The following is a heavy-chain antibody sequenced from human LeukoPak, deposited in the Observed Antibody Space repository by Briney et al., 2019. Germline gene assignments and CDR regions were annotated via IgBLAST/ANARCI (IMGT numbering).Heavy chain of an antibody. V-gene: IGHV3-9*03. CDR1: GFTFDDYA. Sequence: GRSLRLSCAASGFTFDDYAMHWVRQAPGKGLEWVSGISWNSGSIGYADSVKGRFTISRDNAKNSLYLQMNSLRAEDMALYYCAKANWGSIGAFDIWGQGTMVTVS. CDR2: ISWNSGSI. D-gene: IGHD7-27*01. CDR3: AKANWGSIGAFDI. J-gene: IGHJ3*02.